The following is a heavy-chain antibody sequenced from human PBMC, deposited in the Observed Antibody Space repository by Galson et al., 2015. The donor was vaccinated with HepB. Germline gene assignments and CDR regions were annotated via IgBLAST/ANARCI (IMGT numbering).Heavy chain of an antibody. Sequence: SLRLSCAASGFTFSTHGMHWVRQAPGKGLEWVALIRTDASNKYYADSVKGRFTISRDNSRNTLYLQMDSLRPEDTAVYYCARDHGYSGSGSFPQWGQGTLVTVSS. CDR1: GFTFSTHG. J-gene: IGHJ4*02. D-gene: IGHD3-10*01. CDR2: IRTDASNK. V-gene: IGHV3-30*02. CDR3: ARDHGYSGSGSFPQ.